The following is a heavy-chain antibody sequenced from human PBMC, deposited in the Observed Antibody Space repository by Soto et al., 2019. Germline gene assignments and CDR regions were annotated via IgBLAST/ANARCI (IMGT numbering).Heavy chain of an antibody. J-gene: IGHJ4*02. CDR2: MNPNSGNT. CDR3: ARQNTIFGVVIMGY. Sequence: QVQLVQSGAEVKKPGASVKVSCKASGYTFTSYDIKWVRQATGQGLEWMGWMNPNSGNTGYAQKFQGRVTMTRNTSISTAYMELSSLRSEDTAVYYCARQNTIFGVVIMGYWGQGTLVTVSS. CDR1: GYTFTSYD. D-gene: IGHD3-3*01. V-gene: IGHV1-8*01.